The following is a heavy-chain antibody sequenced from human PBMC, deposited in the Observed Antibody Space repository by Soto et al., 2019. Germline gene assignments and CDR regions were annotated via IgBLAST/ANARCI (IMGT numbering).Heavy chain of an antibody. J-gene: IGHJ4*02. D-gene: IGHD3-22*01. CDR2: IYPGDSDT. CDR1: GYSFTSYW. V-gene: IGHV5-51*01. CDR3: ARPYYYDSSGYYDFDY. Sequence: LGESLKISCKGSGYSFTSYWIGWVRQMPGKGLEWMGIIYPGDSDTRYSPSFQGQATISADKSISTAYLQWSSLKASDTAVYYCARPYYYDSSGYYDFDYWGQGTLVTVSS.